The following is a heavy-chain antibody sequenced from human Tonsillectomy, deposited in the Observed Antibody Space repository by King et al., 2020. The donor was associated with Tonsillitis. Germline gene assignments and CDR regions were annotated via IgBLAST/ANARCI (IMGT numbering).Heavy chain of an antibody. CDR2: IRYDGSNK. J-gene: IGHJ4*02. Sequence: VQLVESGGGVVQPGGSLRLSCAASGFTFSSYGMHWVRQAPGKGLEWVAFIRYDGSNKDYADSVKGRFTISRDNSKNTLYLQMNSLRAEDTAVYYCAKVDAEYSISPGVDYWGQGTLVTVSS. CDR1: GFTFSSYG. D-gene: IGHD6-6*01. V-gene: IGHV3-30*02. CDR3: AKVDAEYSISPGVDY.